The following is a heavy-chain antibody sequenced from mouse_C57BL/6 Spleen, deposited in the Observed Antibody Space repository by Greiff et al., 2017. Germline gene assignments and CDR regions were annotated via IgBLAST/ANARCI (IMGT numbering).Heavy chain of an antibody. V-gene: IGHV2-2*01. CDR3: ASFYEDYAMDY. CDR1: GFSLTSYG. Sequence: VMLVESGPGLVQPSQSLSITCTVSGFSLTSYGVHWVRQSPGKGLEWLGVIWSGGSTDYNAAFISRLSISKDNSKSQVFFKMNSLQADDTAIYYCASFYEDYAMDYWGQGTSVTVSS. D-gene: IGHD2-3*01. J-gene: IGHJ4*01. CDR2: IWSGGST.